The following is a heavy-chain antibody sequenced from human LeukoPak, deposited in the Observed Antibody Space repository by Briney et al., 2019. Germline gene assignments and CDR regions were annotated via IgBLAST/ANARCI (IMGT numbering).Heavy chain of an antibody. V-gene: IGHV4-34*01. CDR3: ARGRVGYYYYYGMDV. CDR2: INHSGST. J-gene: IGHJ6*02. CDR1: GGSFSGYY. Sequence: PSETLSLTCAVYGGSFSGYYWSWIRQPPGKGPEWIGEINHSGSTNYNPSLKSRVTISVDTSKNQNSLKLSSVSAADTAVYYCARGRVGYYYYYGMDVWGQGTTVTVSS.